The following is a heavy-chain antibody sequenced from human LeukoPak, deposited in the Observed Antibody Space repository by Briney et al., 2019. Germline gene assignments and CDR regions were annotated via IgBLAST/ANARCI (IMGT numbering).Heavy chain of an antibody. CDR3: ASTPPAYYYYSWFDP. D-gene: IGHD3-22*01. CDR2: IYYSGST. V-gene: IGHV4-59*01. CDR1: GASISSSY. J-gene: IGHJ5*02. Sequence: SETLSLTCTVSGASISSSYWNWIRQPPGKGLEWIGNIYYSGSTHYNPSLQSRVTMSLDTPKNQFSLKLSSVTAADTAVYYCASTPPAYYYYSWFDPWGQGTLVIVSS.